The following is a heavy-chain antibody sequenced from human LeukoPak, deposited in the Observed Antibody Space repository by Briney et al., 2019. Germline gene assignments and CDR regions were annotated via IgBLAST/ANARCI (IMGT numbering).Heavy chain of an antibody. CDR3: ARDRYCGGDCYYWHFDL. V-gene: IGHV3-23*01. Sequence: PGGSLRLSRAASGITFTSYAMTWVRQAPGKGREWVSSISGSGDSSYYADSVKGRFIISRDNSKDTLYLQMNNLRVEDTAVYYCARDRYCGGDCYYWHFDLWGRGTLVTVSS. CDR2: ISGSGDSS. CDR1: GITFTSYA. J-gene: IGHJ2*01. D-gene: IGHD2-21*02.